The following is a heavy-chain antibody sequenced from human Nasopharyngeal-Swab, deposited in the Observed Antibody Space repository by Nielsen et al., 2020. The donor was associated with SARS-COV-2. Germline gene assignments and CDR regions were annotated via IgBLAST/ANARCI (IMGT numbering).Heavy chain of an antibody. CDR1: GFTFSSYG. J-gene: IGHJ4*02. D-gene: IGHD3-22*01. V-gene: IGHV3-30*18. Sequence: SCAASGFTFSSYGMHWVRQAPGKGLEWVAVISYDGSNKYYADSVKGRFTISRDNSKNTLYLQMNSLRAEDTAVYYCAKDESGYYYDSSGYIDYWGQGTLVTVSS. CDR2: ISYDGSNK. CDR3: AKDESGYYYDSSGYIDY.